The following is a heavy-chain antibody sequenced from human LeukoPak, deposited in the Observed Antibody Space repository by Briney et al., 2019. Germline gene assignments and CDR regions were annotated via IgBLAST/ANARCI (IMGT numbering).Heavy chain of an antibody. D-gene: IGHD3-10*01. V-gene: IGHV1-2*02. CDR2: INPISGGT. CDR1: GYTFTDYY. CDR3: ARQVGGSFDY. Sequence: GASVKVSCKASGYTFTDYYLHWVRQAPGQGLEWMGWINPISGGTNYAQNFQGRVTMTRDTSITTAYMELSRLRSDDTAVYYCARQVGGSFDYWGQGTLVTVSS. J-gene: IGHJ4*02.